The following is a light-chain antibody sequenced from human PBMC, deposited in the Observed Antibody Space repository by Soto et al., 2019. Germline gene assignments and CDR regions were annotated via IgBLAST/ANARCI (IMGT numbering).Light chain of an antibody. CDR2: DVS. J-gene: IGLJ1*01. CDR3: SSYTSSSTYV. V-gene: IGLV2-14*01. CDR1: SSDVGNYNY. Sequence: QSALTQPASVSGSPGQSITISCTGTSSDVGNYNYVSWYQQHPGKAPKHMIYDVSNRPSGVSNRFSGSKSGNTASLTISGLQVEDETDYYCSSYTSSSTYVFGTGTKVTVL.